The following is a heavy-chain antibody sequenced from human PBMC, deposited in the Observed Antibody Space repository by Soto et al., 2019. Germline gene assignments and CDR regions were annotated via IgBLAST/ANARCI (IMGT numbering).Heavy chain of an antibody. CDR2: ISYDGSDK. V-gene: IGHV3-30*03. D-gene: IGHD2-15*01. J-gene: IGHJ5*02. Sequence: QVQLVESGGGVVQPGRSLRLSWAVSGFTNYGMHWVRQAPGKGLEWLALISYDGSDKYYADSVKGRCTISRDNSKNTLYLQMNSVRPEDTAVYYCVRDHYCSGGSCHSDDQWFDPWGQGTLVTVSS. CDR1: GFTNYG. CDR3: VRDHYCSGGSCHSDDQWFDP.